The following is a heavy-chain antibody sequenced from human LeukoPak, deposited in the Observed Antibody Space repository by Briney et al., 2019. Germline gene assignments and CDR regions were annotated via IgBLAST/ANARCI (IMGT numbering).Heavy chain of an antibody. V-gene: IGHV3-20*04. J-gene: IGHJ4*02. CDR1: GFTFDDYG. D-gene: IGHD5-24*01. CDR3: ARKRRDGYNEMDY. Sequence: GGSLRLPCAASGFTFDDYGMSWVRQAPGKGLEWVSGINWNGCSTGYADSVKGRFTISRDNAKNSLYLQMNSLRAEDTALYYCARKRRDGYNEMDYWGQGTLVTVSS. CDR2: INWNGCST.